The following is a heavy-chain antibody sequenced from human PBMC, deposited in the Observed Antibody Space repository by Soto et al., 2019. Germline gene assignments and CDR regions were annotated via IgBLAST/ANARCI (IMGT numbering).Heavy chain of an antibody. CDR3: ARGYPASGFDY. D-gene: IGHD1-1*01. V-gene: IGHV4-59*01. Sequence: SETLSLTCSVSGGSISTYYWSWIRQPPDRGLEWIGYIYYTGSTDYSPSLKSRVSISVDTSKNEFSLKMNSVTAADTAVYYCARGYPASGFDYWGKGNMVTVSS. CDR1: GGSISTYY. J-gene: IGHJ4*02. CDR2: IYYTGST.